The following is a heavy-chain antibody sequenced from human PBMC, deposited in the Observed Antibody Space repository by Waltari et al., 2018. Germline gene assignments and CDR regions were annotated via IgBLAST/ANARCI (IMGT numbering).Heavy chain of an antibody. J-gene: IGHJ6*02. CDR3: ARNRQDYYYYGMDV. CDR1: GYSISSGYY. CDR2: IYHSGST. Sequence: QVQLQESGPGLVKPSETLSLTCAVSGYSISSGYYWGWLRQPPGKGLEWIGSIYHSGSTYYNPSLKSRVTISVDTSKNQFSLKLSSVTAADTAVYYCARNRQDYYYYGMDVWGQGTTVTVSS. V-gene: IGHV4-38-2*01.